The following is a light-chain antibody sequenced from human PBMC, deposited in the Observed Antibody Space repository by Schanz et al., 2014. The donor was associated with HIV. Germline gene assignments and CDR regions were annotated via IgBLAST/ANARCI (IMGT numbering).Light chain of an antibody. V-gene: IGLV1-40*01. CDR2: GDN. J-gene: IGLJ2*01. CDR3: ATWDDSLNGVV. Sequence: QSVLTQPPSLSGAPGQWVTVSCSGGSSNIGAGFDVPWYQHLPGTAPKLLLYGDNSRPSGVPDRFSGSKSGTSASLAISGLRSDDEAHYYCATWDDSLNGVVFGGGTKLTVL. CDR1: SSNIGAGFD.